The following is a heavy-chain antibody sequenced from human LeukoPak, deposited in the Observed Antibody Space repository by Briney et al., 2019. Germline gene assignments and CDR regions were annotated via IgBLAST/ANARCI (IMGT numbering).Heavy chain of an antibody. D-gene: IGHD2-15*01. CDR2: IYYSGST. V-gene: IGHV4-59*01. J-gene: IGHJ6*02. CDR1: GGSINSYY. CDR3: ARDGCSGGSCYYGMDV. Sequence: SETLSLTCTVSGGSINSYYWSWIRQPPGKGLGWVGYIYYSGSTNYNPSLKSRVTISVDTSKNQFSLKLSSVTAADTAVYYCARDGCSGGSCYYGMDVWGQGTTVTVSS.